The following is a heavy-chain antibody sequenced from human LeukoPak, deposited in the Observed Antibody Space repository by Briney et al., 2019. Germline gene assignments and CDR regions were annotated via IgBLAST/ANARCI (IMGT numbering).Heavy chain of an antibody. CDR2: LYSGAGT. CDR3: ARALFLGDWFDP. CDR1: GFTVSSNY. J-gene: IGHJ5*02. D-gene: IGHD3-16*01. Sequence: GGSLRLSCAASGFTVSSNYMSWVRQAPGKGLEWVSVLYSGAGTYYADSVKGRFTISRDNAKSTLYLQMNSLRAEDTAVYYCARALFLGDWFDPWGQGTLVTVSS. V-gene: IGHV3-53*01.